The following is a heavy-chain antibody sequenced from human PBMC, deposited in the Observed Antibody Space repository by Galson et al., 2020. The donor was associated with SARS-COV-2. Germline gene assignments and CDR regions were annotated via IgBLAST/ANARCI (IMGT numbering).Heavy chain of an antibody. V-gene: IGHV3-33*01. D-gene: IGHD2-15*01. CDR3: ARDPPVYCSGGSCYYYGMDV. Sequence: QLGESLKISCAASGFTFSSYGMHWVRQAPGKGLEWVAVIWYDGSNKYYADSVKGRFTISRDNSKNTLYLQMNSLRAEDTAVYYCARDPPVYCSGGSCYYYGMDVWGQGTTVTVSS. J-gene: IGHJ6*02. CDR1: GFTFSSYG. CDR2: IWYDGSNK.